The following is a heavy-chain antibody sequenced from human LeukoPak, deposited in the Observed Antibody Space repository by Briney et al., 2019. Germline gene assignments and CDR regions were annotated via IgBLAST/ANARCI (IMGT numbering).Heavy chain of an antibody. Sequence: GGSLRLSCAASGFTFRSYGMHWVRQAPGKGLEWVAVISYDGSNKYYADSVKGRFTISRDNSKNTLYLQMNSLRAEDTAVYYCAKGPSGMDVWGKGTTVTVSS. J-gene: IGHJ6*04. CDR2: ISYDGSNK. V-gene: IGHV3-30*18. CDR3: AKGPSGMDV. CDR1: GFTFRSYG.